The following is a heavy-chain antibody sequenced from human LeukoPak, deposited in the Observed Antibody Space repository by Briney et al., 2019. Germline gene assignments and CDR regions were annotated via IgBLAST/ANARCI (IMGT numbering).Heavy chain of an antibody. D-gene: IGHD6-19*01. CDR1: GFTFSSHA. J-gene: IGHJ4*02. V-gene: IGHV3-30-3*01. CDR2: ISHDGSES. Sequence: PGGSLRLSCAASGFTFSSHAMVWVRQAPGKGLEWVSFISHDGSESFHTDSVKGRFTISRDNSKNTLYLQMNSLRAEDTAVYYCARILDSAWGELGYWGQGTLVTVSS. CDR3: ARILDSAWGELGY.